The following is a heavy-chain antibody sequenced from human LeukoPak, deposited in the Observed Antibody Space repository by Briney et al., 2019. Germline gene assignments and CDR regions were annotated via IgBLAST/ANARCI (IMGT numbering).Heavy chain of an antibody. D-gene: IGHD1-26*01. V-gene: IGHV3-21*04. J-gene: IGHJ4*02. CDR2: ISSSSSYI. Sequence: PGGSLRLSCAASGFTFSSYSMNWVRQAPGKGLEWVSSISSSSSYIYYADSVKGRFTISRDNAKNSLYLQMNSLRAEDTAVYYCAKDYLRVEGATQFDYWGQGTLVTVSS. CDR1: GFTFSSYS. CDR3: AKDYLRVEGATQFDY.